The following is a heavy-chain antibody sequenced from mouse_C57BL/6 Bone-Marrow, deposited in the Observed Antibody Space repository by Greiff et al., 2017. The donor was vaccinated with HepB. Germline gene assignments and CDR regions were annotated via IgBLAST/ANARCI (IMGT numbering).Heavy chain of an antibody. D-gene: IGHD1-1*01. V-gene: IGHV1-50*01. CDR2: IDPSDSYT. J-gene: IGHJ4*01. Sequence: VQLQQPGAELVKPGASVKLSCKASGYTFTSYWMQWVKQRPGQGLEWIGEIDPSDSYTNYNQKFKGKATLTVDTSSSTAYMQLSSLTSEDSAVYYCARAPSYGSSGDAMDYWGQGTSVTVSS. CDR3: ARAPSYGSSGDAMDY. CDR1: GYTFTSYW.